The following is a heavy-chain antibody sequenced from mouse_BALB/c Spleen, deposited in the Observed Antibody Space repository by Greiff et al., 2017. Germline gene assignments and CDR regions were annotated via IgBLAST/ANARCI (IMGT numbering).Heavy chain of an antibody. J-gene: IGHJ4*01. D-gene: IGHD4-1*01. CDR2: INSNGGST. V-gene: IGHV5-6-3*01. CDR1: GFTFSSYG. Sequence: EVQLVESGGGLVQPGGSLKLSCAASGFTFSSYGMSWVRQTPDKRLELVATINSNGGSTYYPDSVKGRFTISRDNAKNTLYLQMSSLKSEDTAMYYCARELGRNYAMDYWGQGTSVTVSS. CDR3: ARELGRNYAMDY.